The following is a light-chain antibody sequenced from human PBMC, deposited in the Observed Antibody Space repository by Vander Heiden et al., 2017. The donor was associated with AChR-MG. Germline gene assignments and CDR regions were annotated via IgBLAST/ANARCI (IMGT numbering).Light chain of an antibody. Sequence: QSALTQPAPVPGSLGQPITIPCTGTSSDVGGYNYVSWYQQHPGKAPKLMIYDVSNRPSGVSNRFSGSKSGNTASLTISGLQAEDEADYYCSSYTSSSTSGVFGTGTKVTVL. CDR1: SSDVGGYNY. J-gene: IGLJ1*01. CDR3: SSYTSSSTSGV. V-gene: IGLV2-14*01. CDR2: DVS.